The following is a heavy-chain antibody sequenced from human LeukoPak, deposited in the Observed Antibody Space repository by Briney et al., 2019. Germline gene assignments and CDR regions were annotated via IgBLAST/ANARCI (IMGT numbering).Heavy chain of an antibody. D-gene: IGHD3-16*01. CDR2: MNAGNGNT. J-gene: IGHJ3*02. CDR1: GYIFTDYA. CDR3: ARGGDAFDI. V-gene: IGHV1-3*01. Sequence: ASVKVSCKPSGYIFTDYAIHWLRQAPAQRPEWMGWMNAGNGNTKYSPKFQGRITLIRDTSAATAYMELSSLRHDDTAVYYCARGGDAFDIWGQGTMVTVSS.